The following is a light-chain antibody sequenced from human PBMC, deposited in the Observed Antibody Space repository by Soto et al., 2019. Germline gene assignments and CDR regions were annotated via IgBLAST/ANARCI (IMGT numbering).Light chain of an antibody. Sequence: ERVMTQSTATLSVSQGERDTLSYRASQSVSSNLAWYQQTPGQPPRLLIYAASSRATGIPDRFSGSGSGTDFTLTISSLQTEDFATYYCQQANSFPLTYGGGTKVDIK. CDR3: QQANSFPLT. CDR2: AAS. CDR1: QSVSSN. V-gene: IGKV3D-15*01. J-gene: IGKJ4*01.